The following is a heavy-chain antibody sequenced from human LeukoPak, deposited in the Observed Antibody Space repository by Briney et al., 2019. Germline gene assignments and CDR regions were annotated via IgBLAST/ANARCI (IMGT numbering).Heavy chain of an antibody. CDR1: GFTVSSNY. CDR3: ARGYRMKSYYDSSGYYYSRY. CDR2: IYSGGST. J-gene: IGHJ4*02. D-gene: IGHD3-22*01. V-gene: IGHV3-53*05. Sequence: GGSLRLSCAASGFTVSSNYMSWVRQAPGKGLEWVSVIYSGGSTYYADSVKGRFTISRDNSKNTLYLQMNSLRAEDTAVYYCARGYRMKSYYDSSGYYYSRYWGQGTLVTVPS.